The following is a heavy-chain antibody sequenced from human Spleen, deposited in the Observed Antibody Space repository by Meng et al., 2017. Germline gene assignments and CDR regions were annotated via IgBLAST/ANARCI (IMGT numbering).Heavy chain of an antibody. D-gene: IGHD3-3*01. Sequence: QHTLKESGPPLVKPTPTLTMPCTFSGFSLSTSGVGVDWIRQPPGKALEWLALIYWDDDKRYSPSLKSRLTITKDTSKNQVVLTMTNMDPVDTATYYCAHSIFGLLNDAFDIWGQGTMVTVSS. V-gene: IGHV2-5*02. CDR3: AHSIFGLLNDAFDI. CDR1: GFSLSTSGVG. J-gene: IGHJ3*02. CDR2: IYWDDDK.